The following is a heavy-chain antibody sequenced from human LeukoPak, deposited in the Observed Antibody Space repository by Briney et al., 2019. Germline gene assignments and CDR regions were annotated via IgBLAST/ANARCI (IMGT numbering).Heavy chain of an antibody. V-gene: IGHV3-15*07. J-gene: IGHJ6*02. Sequence: GGSLRLSCAASGFTFSNAWMNWVRQAPGKGLEWVGRTKSKTDGGTTDYAAPVKGRFTISRDDSKNTLYLQMNSLKTEDTAVYYCTTDERTIFGVVEGDYYYYGMDVWGQGTTVTVSS. D-gene: IGHD3-3*01. CDR1: GFTFSNAW. CDR2: TKSKTDGGTT. CDR3: TTDERTIFGVVEGDYYYYGMDV.